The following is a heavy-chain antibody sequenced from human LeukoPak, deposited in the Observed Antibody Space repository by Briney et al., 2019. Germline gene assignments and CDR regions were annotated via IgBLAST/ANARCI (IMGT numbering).Heavy chain of an antibody. D-gene: IGHD3-10*02. V-gene: IGHV3-21*01. J-gene: IGHJ6*04. CDR3: AELGITMIGGV. Sequence: GGSLRLSCAASGFTFSSYSMNWVRQAPGKGLEWVSTIGGTGVRTYYADSVKGRFTITRDNAKNSLYLQMDSLRAEDTAVYYCAELGITMIGGVWGKGTTVTISS. CDR2: IGGTGVRT. CDR1: GFTFSSYS.